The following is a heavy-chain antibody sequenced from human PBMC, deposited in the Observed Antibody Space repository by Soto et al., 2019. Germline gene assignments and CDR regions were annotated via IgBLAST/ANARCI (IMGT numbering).Heavy chain of an antibody. Sequence: AAVKVSCKASGYTFTSYGISWVRQAPGQGLEWMGLISAYNGNTNYAQKLQGRVTMTTDTSTSTAYMELRSLRSDDTAVYYCARDRPVDIVAEKDYYYYGMDVWGQGTTVTVSS. D-gene: IGHD5-12*01. CDR3: ARDRPVDIVAEKDYYYYGMDV. CDR2: ISAYNGNT. V-gene: IGHV1-18*04. CDR1: GYTFTSYG. J-gene: IGHJ6*02.